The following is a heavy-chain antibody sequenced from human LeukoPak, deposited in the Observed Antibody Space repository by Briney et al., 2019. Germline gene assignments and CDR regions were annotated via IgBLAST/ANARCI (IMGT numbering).Heavy chain of an antibody. D-gene: IGHD2-21*01. CDR1: GDSISSYS. CDR2: IYASGYT. Sequence: SETLSPTCTVSGDSISSYSWSWVRQPAGKGLEWIGRIYASGYTDYDPSLRSRVTMSVDTSKNQFSLKLTSVTAADTSVFFCARNHIVTGTYFDSWGPGTLVTVSS. CDR3: ARNHIVTGTYFDS. J-gene: IGHJ4*02. V-gene: IGHV4-4*07.